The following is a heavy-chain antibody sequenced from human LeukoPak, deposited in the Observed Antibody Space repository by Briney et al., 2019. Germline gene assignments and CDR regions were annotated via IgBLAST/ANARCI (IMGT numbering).Heavy chain of an antibody. J-gene: IGHJ4*02. CDR2: ISAYNGNT. Sequence: EASVKVSCKPSGFTFTAYGFSWVPQAPGQGLEGMGWISAYNGNTNYAQKFQGRVTMTTDISTSTAYMDLGSLRSDDTAVYYCARISRQRLLHDFDYWGQGTLVTVSS. V-gene: IGHV1-18*01. D-gene: IGHD2-21*02. CDR1: GFTFTAYG. CDR3: ARISRQRLLHDFDY.